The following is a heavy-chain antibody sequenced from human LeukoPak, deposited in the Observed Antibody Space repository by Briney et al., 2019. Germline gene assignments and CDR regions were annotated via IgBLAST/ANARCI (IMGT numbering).Heavy chain of an antibody. Sequence: GGSLRLSCAASGLTINNAWMSWVRQAPGKGLEWVGRIKSNTDGGTTDYAAPVKGRFTISRDDSTNTLFLQMNSLTAEDTAVYYCAKDLRGMNSGYDPLVTWGQGTLVTVSS. V-gene: IGHV3-15*01. CDR3: AKDLRGMNSGYDPLVT. CDR1: GLTINNAW. D-gene: IGHD5-12*01. CDR2: IKSNTDGGTT. J-gene: IGHJ4*02.